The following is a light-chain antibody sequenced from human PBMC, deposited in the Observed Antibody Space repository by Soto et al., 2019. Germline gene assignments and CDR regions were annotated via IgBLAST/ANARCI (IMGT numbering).Light chain of an antibody. Sequence: DIQMTQSPSSLSASVGDRVTITCRASQSISNYLNWFQQKPGKAPKLLIYAASRLQSGVPSRFSGTRSGTDFTLTISSLQPEDFATYYCQQSYSTPPWTFGQGTKVEIK. CDR1: QSISNY. J-gene: IGKJ1*01. CDR2: AAS. V-gene: IGKV1-39*01. CDR3: QQSYSTPPWT.